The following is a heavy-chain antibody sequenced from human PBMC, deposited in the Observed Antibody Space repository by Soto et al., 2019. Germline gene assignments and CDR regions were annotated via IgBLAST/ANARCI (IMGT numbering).Heavy chain of an antibody. CDR3: ARAWYQLVSTWLDP. J-gene: IGHJ5*02. Sequence: ASVKVSCKASGYTFTSYAMHWVRQAPGQRLEWMVWINAGNGNTKYSQKFQGRVIITRDTSASTVYMQLSNLRSEDTAVYYCARAWYQLVSTWLDPWGRGTQVTVSS. D-gene: IGHD2-2*01. V-gene: IGHV1-3*01. CDR1: GYTFTSYA. CDR2: INAGNGNT.